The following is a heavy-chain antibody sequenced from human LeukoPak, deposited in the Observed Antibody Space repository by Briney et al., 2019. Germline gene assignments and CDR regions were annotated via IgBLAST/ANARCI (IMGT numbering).Heavy chain of an antibody. J-gene: IGHJ4*02. CDR1: GFTFSSYT. V-gene: IGHV3-23*01. CDR3: AKDYYYGSGTY. Sequence: GGSLRLSCSASGFTFSSYTMHWVRQAPGKGLEWVSAISGSGGSTYYADSVKGRFTISRDNSKNTLYLQMNSLRAEDTAVYYCAKDYYYGSGTYWGQGTLVTVSS. CDR2: ISGSGGST. D-gene: IGHD3-10*01.